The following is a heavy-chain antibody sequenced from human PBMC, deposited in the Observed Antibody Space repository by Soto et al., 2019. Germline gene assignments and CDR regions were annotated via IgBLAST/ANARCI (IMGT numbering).Heavy chain of an antibody. CDR3: ARDPPGIAAAGGG. CDR2: IYSNGDT. Sequence: EVQLVESGGGLGQPGRSLRLSCAASGITVSNNYMSWVRQAPGKGLECVSLIYSNGDTRYADSVKGRFTISRDNSKNTVYLQMNSLRAEDTAVYYCARDPPGIAAAGGGWGQGTAVTVSS. J-gene: IGHJ6*02. V-gene: IGHV3-66*01. CDR1: GITVSNNY. D-gene: IGHD6-13*01.